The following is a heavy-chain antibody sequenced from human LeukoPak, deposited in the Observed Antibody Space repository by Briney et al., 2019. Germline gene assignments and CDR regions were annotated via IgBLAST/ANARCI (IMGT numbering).Heavy chain of an antibody. J-gene: IGHJ5*02. CDR3: ARADGPYCSGGSCSGWFDP. CDR2: INHSGST. CDR1: GGSFSGYY. D-gene: IGHD2-15*01. Sequence: SETLSLTCAVYGGSFSGYYWSWIRHPPGKGLEWIGEINHSGSTNYNPSLKSRVTISVDTSKNQFSLKLSSVTAADTAVYYCARADGPYCSGGSCSGWFDPWGQGTLVTVSS. V-gene: IGHV4-34*01.